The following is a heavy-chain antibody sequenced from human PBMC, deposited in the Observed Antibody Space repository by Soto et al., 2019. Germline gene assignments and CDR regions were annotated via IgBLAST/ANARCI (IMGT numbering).Heavy chain of an antibody. CDR3: ARDLDLYGDSCFDY. V-gene: IGHV3-33*01. CDR2: TWNDGTNK. Sequence: QVHLVESGAGVVQPGRSLGLSCAASGFTFSSYGMHWVRQAPGKGLEWVALTWNDGTNKYYADSVKGRFTISRDNSKNTLYLQMNSLRVEDTAVYYCARDLDLYGDSCFDYWGQGTLVTVSS. D-gene: IGHD4-17*01. J-gene: IGHJ4*02. CDR1: GFTFSSYG.